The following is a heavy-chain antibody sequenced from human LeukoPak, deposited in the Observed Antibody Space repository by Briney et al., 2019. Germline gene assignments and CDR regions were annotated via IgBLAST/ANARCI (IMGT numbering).Heavy chain of an antibody. Sequence: SETLSLTCAVSGGSISSSNWWSWVRQPPGKGLEWIGEIYHSGSTNYNPSLKSRVTISVDKSKNQFSLKLSSVTAADTAVYYCARRPIVVVMRYGMDVWGQGTTVTVSS. J-gene: IGHJ6*02. D-gene: IGHD2-15*01. CDR2: IYHSGST. V-gene: IGHV4-4*02. CDR1: GGSISSSNW. CDR3: ARRPIVVVMRYGMDV.